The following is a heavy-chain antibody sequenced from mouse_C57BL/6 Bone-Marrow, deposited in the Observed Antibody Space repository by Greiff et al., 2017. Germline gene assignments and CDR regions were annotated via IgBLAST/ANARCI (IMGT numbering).Heavy chain of an antibody. CDR2: IDPSDSYT. V-gene: IGHV1-59*01. Sequence: QVQLQQPGAELVRPGTSVKLSCKASGYTFPSYWMHWVKQRPGQGLEWIGVIDPSDSYTNYNQKFKGKATLTVDTSSSTAYMQLSSLTSEDSAVYYCARKALLYYGYDEGFAYWGQGTLVTVSA. D-gene: IGHD2-2*01. CDR3: ARKALLYYGYDEGFAY. CDR1: GYTFPSYW. J-gene: IGHJ3*01.